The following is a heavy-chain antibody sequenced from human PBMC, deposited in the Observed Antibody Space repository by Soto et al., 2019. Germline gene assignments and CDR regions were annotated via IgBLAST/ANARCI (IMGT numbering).Heavy chain of an antibody. CDR2: VYHTGAT. CDR1: GASISSSY. Sequence: SETLSLTCTVSGASISSSYWSWIRQSPEKGLEWIAYVYHTGATNYNPSLMSRVTISLDTSKGQFSLNLTSLATADPAVYFCAGGGNGYSSVASAGGGFDCWRQGSMVTVSS. D-gene: IGHD6-25*01. V-gene: IGHV4-59*01. CDR3: AGGGNGYSSVASAGGGFDC. J-gene: IGHJ4*02.